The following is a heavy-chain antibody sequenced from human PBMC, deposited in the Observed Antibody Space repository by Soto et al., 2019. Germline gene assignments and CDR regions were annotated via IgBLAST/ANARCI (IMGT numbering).Heavy chain of an antibody. V-gene: IGHV4-34*01. Sequence: SETLSLTCAVYGGSFSGYYWTWIRQPPGTGLEWIGEINHSGSTNYNPSLKSRVTISVDTSKNQFSLKLTSVTAADTAVYYCARLGFCGDDCYSFDYWGQGSMVTVSS. D-gene: IGHD2-21*02. CDR3: ARLGFCGDDCYSFDY. CDR2: INHSGST. J-gene: IGHJ4*02. CDR1: GGSFSGYY.